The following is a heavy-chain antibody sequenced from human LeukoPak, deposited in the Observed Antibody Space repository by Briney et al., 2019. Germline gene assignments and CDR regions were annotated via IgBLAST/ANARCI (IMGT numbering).Heavy chain of an antibody. D-gene: IGHD2/OR15-2a*01. J-gene: IGHJ4*02. CDR3: ARAAADKNSWYYLDY. CDR1: GDSISSGDHY. Sequence: SETLSLTCTVSGDSISSGDHYWSWLRQPPGKGLEWIGYIHYSGSTYYNPSLKSRVIISVDMSKNQFSLSLNSLTAADSAVYYCARAAADKNSWYYLDYWGQGTLVTVSS. V-gene: IGHV4-30-4*01. CDR2: IHYSGST.